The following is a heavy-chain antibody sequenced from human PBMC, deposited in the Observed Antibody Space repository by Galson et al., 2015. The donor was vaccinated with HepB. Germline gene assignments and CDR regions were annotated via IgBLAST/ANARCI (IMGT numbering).Heavy chain of an antibody. J-gene: IGHJ4*02. Sequence: SLRLSCAASGFTFSSNWMHWVRQAPGKGLVWVSRINSDGSSTTYADSVKGRFTISRDNAKNTLYLQMNSLRAEDTAVYYCARPGVGGDFDYWGQGTLVTVSS. CDR2: INSDGSST. CDR1: GFTFSSNW. D-gene: IGHD2-8*01. CDR3: ARPGVGGDFDY. V-gene: IGHV3-74*01.